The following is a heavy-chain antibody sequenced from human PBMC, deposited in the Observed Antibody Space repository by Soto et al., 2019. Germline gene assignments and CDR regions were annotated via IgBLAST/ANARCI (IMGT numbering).Heavy chain of an antibody. CDR3: ARGGVYYGSGSYYNYLDY. D-gene: IGHD3-10*01. Sequence: QVQLVESGGGVVQPGRSLRLSCAASGFTFSSYAMHWVRQAPGKGLEWVAVISYDGSNKYYADSVKGRFTISRDNSKNTLYLQMNSLRAEDTAMYYCARGGVYYGSGSYYNYLDYWGQGTLVTVSS. CDR1: GFTFSSYA. CDR2: ISYDGSNK. J-gene: IGHJ4*02. V-gene: IGHV3-30-3*01.